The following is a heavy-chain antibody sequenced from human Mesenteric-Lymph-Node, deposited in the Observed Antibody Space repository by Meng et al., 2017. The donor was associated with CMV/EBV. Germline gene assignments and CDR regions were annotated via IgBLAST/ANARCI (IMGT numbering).Heavy chain of an antibody. CDR1: GLTVSNNY. V-gene: IGHV3-53*01. Sequence: LSLSCAASGLTVSNNYMTWVRQAPGKGLEWVSVLYSGGNTYYADSVKGRFAISRDHSKNTLYLQMNSLRAEDTAVYYCARDPNTVIWGQGTLVTVSS. J-gene: IGHJ4*02. CDR3: ARDPNTVI. CDR2: LYSGGNT. D-gene: IGHD4-11*01.